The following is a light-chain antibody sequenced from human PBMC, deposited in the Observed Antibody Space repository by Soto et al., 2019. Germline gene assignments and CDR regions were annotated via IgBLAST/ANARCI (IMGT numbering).Light chain of an antibody. CDR2: DAS. Sequence: AIQLTQAPSSLSASVGDRVTFTCRASQDISSALAWYQQKSGKAPKLLIYDASNLESGVPSGFSGSGSGTHFTLTISSLQPEDFATYYCQQFNSYPHTFGQGTKLEI. V-gene: IGKV1-13*02. CDR3: QQFNSYPHT. J-gene: IGKJ2*01. CDR1: QDISSA.